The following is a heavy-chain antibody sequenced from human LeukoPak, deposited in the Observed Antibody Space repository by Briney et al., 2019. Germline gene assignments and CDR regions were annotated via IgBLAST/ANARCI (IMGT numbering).Heavy chain of an antibody. CDR3: ARGDYYAGRGRNWFDP. D-gene: IGHD4-23*01. J-gene: IGHJ5*02. V-gene: IGHV4-4*07. CDR1: GDSMGTYY. Sequence: PSETLSLTCTVTGDSMGTYYWSFIRQPAGKGLEWIGRIHTSGTTCYSASLKSRVTMSIDASNNQFSLRLTSVTAADTAVFYCARGDYYAGRGRNWFDPWSQGTLVTVSS. CDR2: IHTSGTT.